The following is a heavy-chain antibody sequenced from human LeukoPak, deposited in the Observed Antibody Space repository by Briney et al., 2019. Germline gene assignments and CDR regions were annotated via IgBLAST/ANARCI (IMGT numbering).Heavy chain of an antibody. CDR3: ARLYSSSSGLRASDY. V-gene: IGHV3-48*03. Sequence: PGGSLRLSCSVSGFTFSSYEMNWVRQAPGKGLEWVSYISSSGSTIFYADSVKGRFTISRDNAKNSLYLQMNSLRAEDTAVYYCARLYSSSSGLRASDYWGQGTLVTVSS. J-gene: IGHJ4*02. CDR1: GFTFSSYE. CDR2: ISSSGSTI. D-gene: IGHD6-6*01.